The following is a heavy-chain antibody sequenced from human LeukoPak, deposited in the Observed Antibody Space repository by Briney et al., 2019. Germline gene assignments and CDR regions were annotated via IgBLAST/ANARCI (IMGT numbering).Heavy chain of an antibody. J-gene: IGHJ3*02. V-gene: IGHV3-21*01. CDR2: ISSSSSYI. Sequence: KSGGSLRLSCAASGFTFSSYSMNWVRQAPGKGLEWVSSISSSSSYIYYADSVKGRFTISRDNAKNSLYLQTNSLRAEDTAVYYCARLNFWSGFDAFDIWGQGTMVTVSS. D-gene: IGHD3-3*01. CDR1: GFTFSSYS. CDR3: ARLNFWSGFDAFDI.